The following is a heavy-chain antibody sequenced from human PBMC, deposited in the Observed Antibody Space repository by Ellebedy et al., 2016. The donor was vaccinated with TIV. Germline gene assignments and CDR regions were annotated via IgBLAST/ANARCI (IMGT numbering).Heavy chain of an antibody. CDR3: ARDPALPRGRFDT. CDR2: IYYSGSA. CDR1: GGSISNSDYY. Sequence: MPGGSLRLSCTVSGGSISNSDYYWNWIRQPPGKGLEWIGSIYYSGSAYYNPSLKSRVTVSVDTSKHQFSLNLSSVTAADTAVYYCARDPALPRGRFDTWGQGTLVTVSS. V-gene: IGHV4-39*07. J-gene: IGHJ5*02.